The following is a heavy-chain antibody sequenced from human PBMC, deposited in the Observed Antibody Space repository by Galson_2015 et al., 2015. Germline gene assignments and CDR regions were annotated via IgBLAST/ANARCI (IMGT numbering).Heavy chain of an antibody. D-gene: IGHD3-22*01. CDR1: GFTFSNAW. CDR3: TTVCDYYDSSGYYLPGAFDI. V-gene: IGHV3-15*01. Sequence: SLRLSCAASGFTFSNAWMSWVRQAPGKGLEWVGRIKSKTDGGTTGYAAPVKGRFTISRDDSKNTLYLQMNSLKTEDTAVYYCTTVCDYYDSSGYYLPGAFDIWGQGTMVTVSS. CDR2: IKSKTDGGTT. J-gene: IGHJ3*02.